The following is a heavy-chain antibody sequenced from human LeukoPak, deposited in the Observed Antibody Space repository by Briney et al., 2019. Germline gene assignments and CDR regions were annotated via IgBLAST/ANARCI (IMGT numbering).Heavy chain of an antibody. Sequence: GGSLRLSCAASGFTFSSYAMNWVRQAPGKGLEWVSAISGRGDITYYTDSVKGRFTISRDTSRSTLYLQMSSLRAEDTAVYYCTKDLAFCGGDCYSGADNWGQGVLVTVSS. CDR2: ISGRGDIT. CDR1: GFTFSSYA. J-gene: IGHJ4*02. CDR3: TKDLAFCGGDCYSGADN. D-gene: IGHD2-21*01. V-gene: IGHV3-23*01.